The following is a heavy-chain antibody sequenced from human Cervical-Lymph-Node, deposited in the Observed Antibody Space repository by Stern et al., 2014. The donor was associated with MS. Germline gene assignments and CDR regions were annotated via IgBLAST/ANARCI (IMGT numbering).Heavy chain of an antibody. CDR3: VRGGFSYGYGLDA. J-gene: IGHJ6*02. D-gene: IGHD5-18*01. Sequence: DQLVESGSQVRKPGASVKVSCQASGYTFINYDIFLVRQATGQGLEWMGWMNPTNATTGHAQKFQGRVTMTRNTSISTAYMELSSLRSDDTAVYYCVRGGFSYGYGLDAWGQGTAVIVSS. CDR2: MNPTNATT. CDR1: GYTFINYD. V-gene: IGHV1-8*01.